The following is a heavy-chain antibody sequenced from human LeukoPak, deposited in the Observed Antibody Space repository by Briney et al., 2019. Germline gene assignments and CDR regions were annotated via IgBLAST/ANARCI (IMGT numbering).Heavy chain of an antibody. D-gene: IGHD6-13*01. CDR3: AKDPAAAGYYYYMDV. V-gene: IGHV3-43*02. Sequence: GGSLRLSCAASGFTFDDYAMHWVRQAPGKGLKWVSLISGDSGSTYYADSVKGRFTISRDNSKNSLYLQMNSLRTEDTALYYCAKDPAAAGYYYYMDVWGKGTTVTVSS. CDR1: GFTFDDYA. CDR2: ISGDSGST. J-gene: IGHJ6*03.